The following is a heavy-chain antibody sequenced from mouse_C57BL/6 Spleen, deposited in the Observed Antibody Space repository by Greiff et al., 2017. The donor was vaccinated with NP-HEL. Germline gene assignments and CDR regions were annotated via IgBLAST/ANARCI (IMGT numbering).Heavy chain of an antibody. CDR1: GFTFSDSW. V-gene: IGHV6-6*01. J-gene: IGHJ2*01. D-gene: IGHD4-1*01. Sequence: EVKVEESGGGLVQPGGSMKLSCAASGFTFSDSWMDWVRQSPEQGLEWVAEIRNKANNHATYYAESVKGRFTISRDDSKSSVYLQMNSVRAEDTGIYYCTRLFSWDGFDYWGQGTTLTVSS. CDR3: TRLFSWDGFDY. CDR2: IRNKANNHAT.